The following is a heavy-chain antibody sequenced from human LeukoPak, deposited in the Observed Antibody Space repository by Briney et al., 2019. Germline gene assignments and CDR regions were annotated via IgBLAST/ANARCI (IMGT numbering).Heavy chain of an antibody. CDR1: GYTFTSYG. Sequence: ASVKVSCKASGYTFTSYGISWVRQAPGQGLEWMGWISAYNGNTNYAQKLQGRVTITADESTSTAYMELSSLRSEDTAVYYCARSGIVGEVDLDYWGQGTLVTVSS. CDR2: ISAYNGNT. V-gene: IGHV1-18*01. D-gene: IGHD1-26*01. CDR3: ARSGIVGEVDLDY. J-gene: IGHJ4*02.